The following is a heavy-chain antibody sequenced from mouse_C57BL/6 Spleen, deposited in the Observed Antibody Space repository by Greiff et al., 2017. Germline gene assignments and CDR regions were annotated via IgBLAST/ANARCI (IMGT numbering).Heavy chain of an antibody. CDR3: ARLDSSGPFDY. CDR1: GYTFTSYW. CDR2: IYPSDSET. V-gene: IGHV1-61*01. J-gene: IGHJ2*01. Sequence: QVQLKQPGAELVRPGSSVKLSCKASGYTFTSYWMDWVKQRPGQGLEWIGNIYPSDSETHYNPKFKDKATLTVDKSSSTAYMQLSSLTSGDSAVYYCARLDSSGPFDYWGQGTTLTVSS. D-gene: IGHD3-2*02.